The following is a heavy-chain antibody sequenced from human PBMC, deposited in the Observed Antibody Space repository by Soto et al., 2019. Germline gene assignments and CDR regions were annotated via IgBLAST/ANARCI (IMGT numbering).Heavy chain of an antibody. D-gene: IGHD3-16*02. V-gene: IGHV3-23*01. CDR2: ISGSGGST. CDR1: GFTFSSYA. CDR3: AKASPSLKYDYVWGSYRPFDY. Sequence: GGSLSLSCAASGFTFSSYAMSWVRQAPGKGLEWVSAISGSGGSTYYADSVKGRFTISRDNSKNTLYLQMNSLRAEDTAVYYCAKASPSLKYDYVWGSYRPFDYWGQGTLVTVSS. J-gene: IGHJ4*02.